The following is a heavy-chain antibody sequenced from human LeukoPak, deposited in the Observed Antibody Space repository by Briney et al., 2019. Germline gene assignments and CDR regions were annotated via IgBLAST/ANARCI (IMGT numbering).Heavy chain of an antibody. Sequence: SVKLSCKPSGGTFNTLGISWVRQAPGQGLEYLGRIFPAPDNPPYPQKVQARVTISAHKATGTVSKELLSLRSEDTALYFCETGSRLGEFSLYAPLDYWGQGTLVTVP. CDR1: GGTFNTLG. CDR2: IFPAPDNP. CDR3: ETGSRLGEFSLYAPLDY. V-gene: IGHV1-69*04. J-gene: IGHJ4*02. D-gene: IGHD3-16*02.